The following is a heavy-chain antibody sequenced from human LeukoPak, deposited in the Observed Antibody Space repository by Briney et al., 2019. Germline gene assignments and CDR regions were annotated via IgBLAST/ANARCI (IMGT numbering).Heavy chain of an antibody. CDR2: IYSGGST. CDR1: GFTVSSNY. V-gene: IGHV3-66*01. CDR3: ARDRTYCSGGSCHRSPFDY. J-gene: IGHJ4*02. D-gene: IGHD2-15*01. Sequence: PGGSLRLSCAASGFTVSSNYMSWVRQAPGKGLEWVSVIYSGGSTYYADSMKGRFTISRDNSKNTLYLQMNSLRAEDTAVYYCARDRTYCSGGSCHRSPFDYWGQGTLVTVSS.